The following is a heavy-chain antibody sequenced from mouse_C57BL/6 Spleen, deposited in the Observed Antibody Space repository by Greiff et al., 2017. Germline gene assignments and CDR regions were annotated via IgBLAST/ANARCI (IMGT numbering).Heavy chain of an antibody. Sequence: VQLQQPGTELVKPGASVKLSCKSSGYTFTSYWMHWVKQRPGPGLEWIGNINPSNGGTNYNEKFKSKATLTVDKSSSTAYMHLSSLRSEDSAVYDCARDDSYYNWYFDVWGTGTTVTVSS. J-gene: IGHJ1*03. V-gene: IGHV1-53*01. CDR1: GYTFTSYW. D-gene: IGHD2-3*01. CDR3: ARDDSYYNWYFDV. CDR2: INPSNGGT.